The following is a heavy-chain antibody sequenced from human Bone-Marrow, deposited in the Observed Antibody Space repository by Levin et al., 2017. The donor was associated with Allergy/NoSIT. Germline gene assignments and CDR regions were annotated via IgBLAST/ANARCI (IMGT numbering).Heavy chain of an antibody. J-gene: IGHJ4*02. CDR2: ISPHRGGS. Sequence: SGESLKISCTASGYTFTDYYIHWVRQAPGQGLEWMGWISPHRGGSNYAQKFQGRVTMTSDTSISTAYMELNRLRSDDTAVYYCARSLSGMWELLYYFDYWGQGTLVTVSS. CDR3: ARSLSGMWELLYYFDY. D-gene: IGHD1-26*01. CDR1: GYTFTDYY. V-gene: IGHV1-2*02.